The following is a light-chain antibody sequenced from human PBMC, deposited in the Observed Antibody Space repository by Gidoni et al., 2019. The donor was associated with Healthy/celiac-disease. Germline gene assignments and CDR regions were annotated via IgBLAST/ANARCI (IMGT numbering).Light chain of an antibody. CDR2: KAS. CDR1: QSISSW. V-gene: IGKV1-5*03. Sequence: DIHMTQSPSTLSASVGDRVTLTCRASQSISSWVAWYQQKPGKAPKLLIYKASSLESGVPSRFSGSGSGTEFTLTSSSLQPDDCATYYCQQYNSYPFTFGGGTKVEIK. CDR3: QQYNSYPFT. J-gene: IGKJ4*01.